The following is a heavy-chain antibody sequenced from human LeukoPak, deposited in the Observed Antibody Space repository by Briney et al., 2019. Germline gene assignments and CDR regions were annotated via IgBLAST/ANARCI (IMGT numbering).Heavy chain of an antibody. CDR1: GYTFTSYG. D-gene: IGHD3-16*01. J-gene: IGHJ3*02. V-gene: IGHV1-18*01. CDR3: ARDSLRAHAFDI. CDR2: ISAYNGNT. Sequence: ASVKVSCKASGYTFTSYGISWVRQAPGQVLEWMGWISAYNGNTNYAQKLQGRVTMTTDTSTSTAYMELRSLRSDDTAVYYCARDSLRAHAFDIWGQGTMVTVSS.